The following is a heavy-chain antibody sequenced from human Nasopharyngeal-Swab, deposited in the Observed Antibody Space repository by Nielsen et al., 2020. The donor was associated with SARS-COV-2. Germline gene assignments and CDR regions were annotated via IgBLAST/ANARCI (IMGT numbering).Heavy chain of an antibody. D-gene: IGHD1-1*01. V-gene: IGHV3-74*01. CDR1: GFSFSTFW. CDR2: INTDGRRT. CDR3: ARDGPNWNLDY. Sequence: GESLKISCAASGFSFSTFWMHWVRQVPGEGLVWVSRINTDGRRTNYAESVKGRFTISRDNVKNMLYLQMNNLRPEDTAVYYCARDGPNWNLDYWGQGTLVTVSS. J-gene: IGHJ4*02.